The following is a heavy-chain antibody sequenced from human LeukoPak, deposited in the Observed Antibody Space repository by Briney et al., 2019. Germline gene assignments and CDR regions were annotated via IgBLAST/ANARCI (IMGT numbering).Heavy chain of an antibody. J-gene: IGHJ5*02. CDR2: IYTSGRT. CDR3: ARGGYYGSGNDFRFDP. V-gene: IGHV4-61*02. D-gene: IGHD3-10*01. CDR1: GGSISSGSYY. Sequence: PSETLSLTCTVSGGSISSGSYYWSLIRQPAGKGLEWIGRIYTSGRTNYNPSLKSRVTISVDTSKNQFSLKLSSVTAADTAVYYCARGGYYGSGNDFRFDPWGQGTLVTVSS.